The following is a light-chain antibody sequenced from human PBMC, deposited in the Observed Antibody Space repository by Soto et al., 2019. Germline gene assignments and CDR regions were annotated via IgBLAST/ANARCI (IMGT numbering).Light chain of an antibody. V-gene: IGKV1-27*01. Sequence: DIQMTQSPSSLSASVGDTVTITCRASQGIIDYLAWYQQRPGRVPRLLIYAASTLHTGVPSRFSGSGAGTDFTLTFSGLQPEDVATYYCQKYDTAPQTFGPGTKVEIK. CDR3: QKYDTAPQT. J-gene: IGKJ1*01. CDR1: QGIIDY. CDR2: AAS.